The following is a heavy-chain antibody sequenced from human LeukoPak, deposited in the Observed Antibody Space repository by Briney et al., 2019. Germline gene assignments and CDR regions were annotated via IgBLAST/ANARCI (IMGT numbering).Heavy chain of an antibody. CDR3: ARGGYSESLTFYYYYFYIDV. CDR1: GGSFSGYS. J-gene: IGHJ6*03. V-gene: IGHV4-34*01. CDR2: VNHSASGST. D-gene: IGHD2-15*01. Sequence: SETLSLSCAVYGGSFSGYSWHWIRHPPGKGLEWIGEVNHSASGSTNSNPSLKSRVTISVDTSKNQFSLKLRFVTAADTAVYYCARGGYSESLTFYYYYFYIDVWDKGTTVTVSS.